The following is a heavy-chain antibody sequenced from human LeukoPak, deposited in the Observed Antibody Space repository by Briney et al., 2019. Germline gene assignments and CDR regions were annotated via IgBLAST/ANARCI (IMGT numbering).Heavy chain of an antibody. CDR1: GFTFSSYS. CDR3: ARDRDPLRYFDWLYPDAFDI. CDR2: ISSSSSYI. J-gene: IGHJ3*02. D-gene: IGHD3-9*01. Sequence: GGSLRLSCAASGFTFSSYSMNWVRQAPGKGLEWVSSISSSSSYIYYADSVKGRFTISRDNAKNSLYLQMNSLRAEDTAVYYCARDRDPLRYFDWLYPDAFDIWGQGTMVTVSS. V-gene: IGHV3-21*01.